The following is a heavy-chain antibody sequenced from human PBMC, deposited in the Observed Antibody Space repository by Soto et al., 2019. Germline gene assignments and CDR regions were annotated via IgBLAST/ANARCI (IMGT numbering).Heavy chain of an antibody. Sequence: GGSLRLSCAASGFIFSSYSMNWVRQAPGKGLEWLSYISSSSFTIYYAYSVKVRFTISRDNANNSLYLQMNSLRDDDTAVYYCARDPGPGSPKSLEYGFWTGYYTNVFYXWGQGTLVTVSX. CDR3: ARDPGPGSPKSLEYGFWTGYYTNVFYX. CDR2: ISSSSFTI. D-gene: IGHD3-3*01. J-gene: IGHJ5*02. CDR1: GFIFSSYS. V-gene: IGHV3-48*02.